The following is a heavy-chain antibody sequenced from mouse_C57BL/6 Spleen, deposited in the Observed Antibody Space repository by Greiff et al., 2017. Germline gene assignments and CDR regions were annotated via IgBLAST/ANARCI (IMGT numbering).Heavy chain of an antibody. CDR1: GFSLTSYG. CDR2: IWSGGST. Sequence: VKLQESGPGLVQPSQSLSITCTVSGFSLTSYGVHWVRQSPGKGLEWLGVIWSGGSTDYNAAFISRLSISKDNSKSQVFFKMNSLQADDTAIYYCARNYYGSSPYAMDYWGQGTSVTVSS. CDR3: ARNYYGSSPYAMDY. V-gene: IGHV2-2*01. J-gene: IGHJ4*01. D-gene: IGHD1-1*01.